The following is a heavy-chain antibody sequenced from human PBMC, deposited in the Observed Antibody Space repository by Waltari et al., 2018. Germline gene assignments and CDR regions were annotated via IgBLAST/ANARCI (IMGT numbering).Heavy chain of an antibody. D-gene: IGHD6-13*01. CDR3: ARGFPRYSSSLSDAFDI. Sequence: QEQLVQSGAEVKKPGASVKVSCKASGYTFTSYDINWVRQATGQGLEWMGWMNPNSGNTGYAQKFQGRVTITRNTSISTAYMELSSLRSEDTAVYYCARGFPRYSSSLSDAFDIWGQGTMVTVSS. J-gene: IGHJ3*02. CDR1: GYTFTSYD. V-gene: IGHV1-8*03. CDR2: MNPNSGNT.